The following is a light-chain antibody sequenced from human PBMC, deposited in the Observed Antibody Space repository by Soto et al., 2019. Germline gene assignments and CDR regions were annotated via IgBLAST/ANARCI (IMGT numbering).Light chain of an antibody. J-gene: IGLJ1*01. CDR1: SSDVGGYNY. CDR3: SSYTSSSTLDV. V-gene: IGLV2-14*01. CDR2: EVS. Sequence: SVLTQPASVSGFPGQSITISCTGTSSDVGGYNYVSWYEQHPGKAPKLMIYEVSNRPSGVSNRFSGSKSGNTASLTISGLQAEDEADYYCSSYTSSSTLDVFGTGTKV.